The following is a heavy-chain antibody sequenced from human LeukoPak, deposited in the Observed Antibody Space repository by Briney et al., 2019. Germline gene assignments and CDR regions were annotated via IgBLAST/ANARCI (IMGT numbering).Heavy chain of an antibody. CDR1: GFTFSSYS. CDR3: AKDEPQSGSQGPDAFDI. D-gene: IGHD3-3*01. V-gene: IGHV3-23*01. CDR2: ISGSGGST. Sequence: GGSLRLSCAASGFTFSSYSMNWVRQAPGKGLEWVSAISGSGGSTYYADSVKGRFTISRDNSKNTLYLQMNSLRAEDTAVYYCAKDEPQSGSQGPDAFDIWGQGTMVTVSS. J-gene: IGHJ3*02.